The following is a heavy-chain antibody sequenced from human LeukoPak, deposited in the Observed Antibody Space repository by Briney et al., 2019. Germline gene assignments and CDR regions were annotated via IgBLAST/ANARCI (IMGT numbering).Heavy chain of an antibody. V-gene: IGHV3-30-3*01. D-gene: IGHD6-19*01. CDR3: ASLGRAVAGPYFDY. CDR2: ISYDGSNK. Sequence: GGSLRLSCAASGFTFSSYAMHWVRQAPGKGLEWVAVISYDGSNKYYADSVKGRFTISRDNSKNTLYLQMNSLRAEDTAVYYCASLGRAVAGPYFDYWGQGTLVTVSS. CDR1: GFTFSSYA. J-gene: IGHJ4*02.